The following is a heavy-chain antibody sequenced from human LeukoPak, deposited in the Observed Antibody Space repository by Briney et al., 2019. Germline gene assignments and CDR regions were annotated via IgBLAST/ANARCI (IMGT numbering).Heavy chain of an antibody. V-gene: IGHV1-69*04. CDR1: GGTFSSYA. Sequence: SVKVSCTASGGTFSSYAISWVRQAPGQGLECVGRIIPMLGIANYAQKFQGRVTITADKSTSTAYMELSSLRSDDTAVYYCARSTLRELGSLDYWGQGTLVTVSS. J-gene: IGHJ4*02. CDR3: ARSTLRELGSLDY. CDR2: IIPMLGIA. D-gene: IGHD1-26*01.